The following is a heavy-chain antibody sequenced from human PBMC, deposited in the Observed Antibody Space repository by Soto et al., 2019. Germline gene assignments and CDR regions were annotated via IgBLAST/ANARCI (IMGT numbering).Heavy chain of an antibody. J-gene: IGHJ4*02. Sequence: QVQLEESGGGVVQPGRSLRLSCEASGFTFNTYSMHWVRQPPGKGLEWLAAIWYDGTQKYYADSVKGRFIISRDNSKKTLYLQMHSLRDEDTAVYFCVRGSNDWIGVDYWGQGTLATVSS. V-gene: IGHV3-33*01. CDR1: GFTFNTYS. CDR2: IWYDGTQK. CDR3: VRGSNDWIGVDY. D-gene: IGHD6-19*01.